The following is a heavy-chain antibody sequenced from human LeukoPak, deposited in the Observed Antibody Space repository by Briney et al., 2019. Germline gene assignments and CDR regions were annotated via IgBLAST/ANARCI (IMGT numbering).Heavy chain of an antibody. D-gene: IGHD3-10*01. CDR2: ISSSSSLI. CDR1: GFTFSSYS. V-gene: IGHV3-48*04. CDR3: ARDITRWYFDY. J-gene: IGHJ4*02. Sequence: GGSLRLSCAASGFTFSSYSMNWVRQAPGKGLEWVSYISSSSSLIYYADSVKGRFTVSRDNAKKSVDLQMNSLRAEDTAVYYCARDITRWYFDYWGQGTLVTVSS.